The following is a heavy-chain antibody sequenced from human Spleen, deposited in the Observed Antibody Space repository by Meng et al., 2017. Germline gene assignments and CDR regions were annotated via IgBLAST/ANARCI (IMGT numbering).Heavy chain of an antibody. Sequence: VKLHTVAAGLLKPTETLSLTCDVYGGSFSGYYWSWIRQPPGKGLEWIGEINHSGSTNYNPSLKSRVTISVDTSKNQFSLKLSSVTAADTAVYYCARGPTTMAHDFDYWGQGTLVTVSS. J-gene: IGHJ4*02. D-gene: IGHD4-11*01. V-gene: IGHV4-34*01. CDR2: INHSGST. CDR3: ARGPTTMAHDFDY. CDR1: GGSFSGYY.